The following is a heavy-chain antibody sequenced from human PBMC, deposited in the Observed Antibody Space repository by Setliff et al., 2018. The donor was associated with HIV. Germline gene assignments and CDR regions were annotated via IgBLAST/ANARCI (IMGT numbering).Heavy chain of an antibody. CDR2: FHPQDGKT. D-gene: IGHD6-19*01. J-gene: IGHJ4*02. V-gene: IGHV1-24*01. CDR1: GYKLTELS. CDR3: ATAKEHWLSEGGFDY. Sequence: ASVKVSCKVSGYKLTELSVHWVRQAPGKGLEWMGGFHPQDGKTIYAQKFQGRVTMTEDTSTYTAYMELSGLTSDDTAVYYCATAKEHWLSEGGFDYWGQGTLVTVSS.